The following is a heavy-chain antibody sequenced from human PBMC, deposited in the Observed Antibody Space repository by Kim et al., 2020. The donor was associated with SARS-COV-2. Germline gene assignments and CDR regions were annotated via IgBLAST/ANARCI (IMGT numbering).Heavy chain of an antibody. CDR3: AKDQIAAHRGAFDI. V-gene: IGHV3-23*01. Sequence: YAEAVKGRFTISRDNSKNTLYLQMNSLRAEDTAVYYCAKDQIAAHRGAFDIWGQGTMVTVSS. D-gene: IGHD6-13*01. J-gene: IGHJ3*02.